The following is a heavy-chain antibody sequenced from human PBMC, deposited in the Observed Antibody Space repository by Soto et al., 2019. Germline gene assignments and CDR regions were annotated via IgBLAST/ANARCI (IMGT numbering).Heavy chain of an antibody. CDR2: IYYSGST. V-gene: IGHV4-59*01. CDR1: GGSISSYY. D-gene: IGHD3-10*01. CDR3: ARTTKKMARGRYFDY. Sequence: SETLSLTCTVSGGSISSYYWSWIRQPPGKGLEWIGYIYYSGSTNYNPSLKSRVTISVDTSKNQFSLKLSSVTAADTAVYYCARTTKKMARGRYFDYWGQGTLVTVSS. J-gene: IGHJ4*02.